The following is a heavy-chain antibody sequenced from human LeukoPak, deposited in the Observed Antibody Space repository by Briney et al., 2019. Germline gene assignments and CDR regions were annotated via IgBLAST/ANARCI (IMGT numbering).Heavy chain of an antibody. CDR2: IIPILGIA. V-gene: IGHV1-69*04. CDR3: ARLGYCSGGSCYSTEYFQH. CDR1: GGTFSSYA. Sequence: ASVKVSCKASGGTFSSYAISWVRQAPGQGLEWMGRIIPILGIANYAQKFQGRVTITADKSTSTAYMELSSLRSEDTAVYYCARLGYCSGGSCYSTEYFQHWGQGTLVTVSS. J-gene: IGHJ1*01. D-gene: IGHD2-15*01.